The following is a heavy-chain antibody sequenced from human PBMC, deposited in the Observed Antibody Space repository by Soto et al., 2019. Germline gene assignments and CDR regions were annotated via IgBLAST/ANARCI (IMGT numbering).Heavy chain of an antibody. CDR3: ARGTDWNYGDYYYGMDV. V-gene: IGHV3-48*03. J-gene: IGHJ6*02. CDR2: ISSSGSTI. CDR1: GFTFSSYE. Sequence: GGSLRLSCAASGFTFSSYEMNWVRQAPGKGLEWVSYISSSGSTIYYADSVKGRFTISRDNAKNSLYLQMNSLRAEDTAVYYCARGTDWNYGDYYYGMDVWGQGTKVTVYS. D-gene: IGHD1-7*01.